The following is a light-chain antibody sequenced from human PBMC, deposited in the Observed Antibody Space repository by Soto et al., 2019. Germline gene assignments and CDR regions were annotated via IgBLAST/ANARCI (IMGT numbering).Light chain of an antibody. CDR1: QSISNW. Sequence: DIQMTQSPSTLSASVRDRVTITCRASQSISNWVAWYQQKPGKAPKLLIYDASRLQSGVPSRFSGSGGGTDFTLSISSVQPEDFATYFCQQSYMDPITFGQGTKVDIK. CDR3: QQSYMDPIT. CDR2: DAS. J-gene: IGKJ1*01. V-gene: IGKV1-5*01.